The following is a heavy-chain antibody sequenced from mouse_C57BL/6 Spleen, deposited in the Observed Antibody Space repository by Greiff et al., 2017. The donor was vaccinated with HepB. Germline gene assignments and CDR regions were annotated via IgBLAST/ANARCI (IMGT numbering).Heavy chain of an antibody. V-gene: IGHV1-52*01. Sequence: QVQLQQSGAELVRPGSSVKLSCKASGYTFTSYWMHWVKQRPIQGLEWIGNIDPSDSETHYNQKFKDKATLTVDKSSSTAYMQLSSLTSEDSAVYYCARDDGSSYPYYFDYWGQGTTLTVSS. J-gene: IGHJ2*01. CDR2: IDPSDSET. D-gene: IGHD1-1*01. CDR3: ARDDGSSYPYYFDY. CDR1: GYTFTSYW.